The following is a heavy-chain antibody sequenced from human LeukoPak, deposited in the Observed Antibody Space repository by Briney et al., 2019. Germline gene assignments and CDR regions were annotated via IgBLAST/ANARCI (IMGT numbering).Heavy chain of an antibody. V-gene: IGHV1-8*03. CDR3: ARVGRYDYGWGSYRYLDY. CDR2: MSPNSGNT. Sequence: ASVKVSCKASGDISTSYDINWVRQATGQGLEWMGWMSPNSGNTGYAQKFQGRVTITRNTSISTAYTELSSLRSEDAAVYYCARVGRYDYGWGSYRYLDYWGQGTLVTVSS. CDR1: GDISTSYD. D-gene: IGHD3-16*02. J-gene: IGHJ4*02.